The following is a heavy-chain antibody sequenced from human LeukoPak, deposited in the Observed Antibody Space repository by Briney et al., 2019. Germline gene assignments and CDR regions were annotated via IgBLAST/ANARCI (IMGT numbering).Heavy chain of an antibody. J-gene: IGHJ4*02. CDR3: AKVKWKLIGYFDY. Sequence: GGSLRLSCAASGFTFTNYAMSWVRQAPGKGLEWVSVLTGDGGTYYADSVKGRFTNSRDDSKNTLFLQMYSLRAEDTAVYFCAKVKWKLIGYFDYWGQGTLVTVSS. V-gene: IGHV3-23*01. D-gene: IGHD1-20*01. CDR2: LTGDGGT. CDR1: GFTFTNYA.